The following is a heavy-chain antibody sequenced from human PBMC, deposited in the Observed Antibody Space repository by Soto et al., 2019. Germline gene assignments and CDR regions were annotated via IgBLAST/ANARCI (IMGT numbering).Heavy chain of an antibody. CDR1: GFTFSSYA. CDR3: ARGRYYGSGFNYYYYYMDV. Sequence: PGGSLRLSCAASGFTFSSYAMHWVRQAPGKGLEYVSAISSNGGSTYYANSVKGRFTISRDNSKNTLYLQMGSLRAEDMAVYYCARGRYYGSGFNYYYYYMDVWGKGTTVTVS. CDR2: ISSNGGST. D-gene: IGHD3-10*01. J-gene: IGHJ6*03. V-gene: IGHV3-64*01.